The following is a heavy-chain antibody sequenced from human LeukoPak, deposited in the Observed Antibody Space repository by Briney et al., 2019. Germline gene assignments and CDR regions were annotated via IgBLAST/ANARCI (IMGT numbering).Heavy chain of an antibody. J-gene: IGHJ3*02. CDR1: GGTFNNYA. D-gene: IGHD2-2*01. CDR3: ARSQPPGYCGSTSCYYAFDI. Sequence: SVKVSCKASGGTFNNYAISWVRQAPGQGLEWMGGIVPIFGTANYAQEFQGSVTITADESTNTAYMELSSLRSGDTAVYYCARSQPPGYCGSTSCYYAFDIWGQGTKVTVSS. CDR2: IVPIFGTA. V-gene: IGHV1-69*01.